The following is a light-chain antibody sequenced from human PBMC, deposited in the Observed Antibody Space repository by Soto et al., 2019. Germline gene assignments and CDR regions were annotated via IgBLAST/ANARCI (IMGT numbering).Light chain of an antibody. CDR1: SSDIGDYNY. J-gene: IGLJ1*01. CDR2: DVS. V-gene: IGLV2-14*03. CDR3: SSYTRTSPLYV. Sequence: QSALTQPASVSGSPGQSITISCTGTSSDIGDYNYVSWYQQLPGKVPKLIIYDVSNRPSGVSDRFSGSKSGNAASLTISGLQAEDEADYYCSSYTRTSPLYVFGTGTKLTV.